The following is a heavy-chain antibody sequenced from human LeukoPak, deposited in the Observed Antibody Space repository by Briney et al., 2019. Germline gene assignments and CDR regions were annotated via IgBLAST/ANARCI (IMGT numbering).Heavy chain of an antibody. J-gene: IGHJ6*03. CDR1: GYTLTGYY. D-gene: IGHD3-3*01. CDR3: ARDQAPITIFGVVNHYYYYYYMDV. Sequence: ASVKVSCKASGYTLTGYYMHWVRQAPGQGLEWMGWINPNSGGTNYAQKFQGRVTMTRDTSISTAYMELSRLRSDDTAVYYCARDQAPITIFGVVNHYYYYYYMDVWGKGTTVTVSS. CDR2: INPNSGGT. V-gene: IGHV1-2*02.